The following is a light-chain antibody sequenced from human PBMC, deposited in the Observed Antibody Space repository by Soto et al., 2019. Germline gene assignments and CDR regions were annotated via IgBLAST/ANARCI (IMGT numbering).Light chain of an antibody. Sequence: QSALTQPPSASRSLGQSVTISCTGTSSDIGSYDYVSWYQQHPGRAPKLIIFEVNKRPSGVPDRFSGSKSGNTASLIVSGLQPDDEAEYHCTSYTGDDFTFIFGTG. CDR1: SSDIGSYDY. J-gene: IGLJ1*01. V-gene: IGLV2-8*02. CDR3: TSYTGDDFTFI. CDR2: EVN.